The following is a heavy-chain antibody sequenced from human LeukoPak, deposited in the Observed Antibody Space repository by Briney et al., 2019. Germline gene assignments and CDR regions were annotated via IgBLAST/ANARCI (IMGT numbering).Heavy chain of an antibody. CDR2: ISASGGST. CDR1: GFTFSSYA. CDR3: AKGFGSVTVTAHDY. J-gene: IGHJ4*02. V-gene: IGHV3-23*01. D-gene: IGHD4-17*01. Sequence: GGSLRLSCAASGFTFSSYAMSWVRQAPGKGLEWVSAISASGGSTYYADSVKGRFAISRDNSKNTVFAQMNSLRAEDTAVYYCAKGFGSVTVTAHDYWGQGTLVTVSS.